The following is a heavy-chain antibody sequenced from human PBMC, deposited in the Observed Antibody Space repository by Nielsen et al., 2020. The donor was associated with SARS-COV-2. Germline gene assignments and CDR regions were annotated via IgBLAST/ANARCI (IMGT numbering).Heavy chain of an antibody. CDR2: IKQDGSEK. CDR1: GFTFSSYW. CDR3: ARDSGIAAAGIDY. V-gene: IGHV3-7*01. Sequence: GGSLRLSCAASGFTFSSYWMSWVRQAPGKGLEWVANIKQDGSEKYYVDSVKGRVTISRDNAKNSLYLQMNSLRAEDTAVYYCARDSGIAAAGIDYWGQGTLVTVSS. D-gene: IGHD6-13*01. J-gene: IGHJ4*02.